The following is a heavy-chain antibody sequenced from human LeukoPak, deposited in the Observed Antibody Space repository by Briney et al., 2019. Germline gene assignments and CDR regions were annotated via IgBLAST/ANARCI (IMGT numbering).Heavy chain of an antibody. Sequence: GGSLRLSCAASGFTFSSYSMNWVRQAPGKGLEWVSSISSSSSYVYYADSVKGRFTISRDNAKNSLYLQMNSLRAEDTAVYYCAVAAAGTYDYWGQGTLVTVSS. D-gene: IGHD6-13*01. V-gene: IGHV3-21*01. CDR1: GFTFSSYS. CDR3: AVAAAGTYDY. J-gene: IGHJ4*02. CDR2: ISSSSSYV.